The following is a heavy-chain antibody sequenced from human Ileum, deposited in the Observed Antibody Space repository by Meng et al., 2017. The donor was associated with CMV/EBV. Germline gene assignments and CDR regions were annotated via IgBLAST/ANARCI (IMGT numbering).Heavy chain of an antibody. D-gene: IGHD1-26*01. CDR3: ARDHDQWDLPADY. Sequence: KPSDYPFSNYNRQWVRQAPGQGLEWMGIINLSGGYTTYAQKFQGRITMTRDTSTSTVYMELSSLRSEDTAIYYCARDHDQWDLPADYWGQGTLVTVSS. CDR2: INLSGGYT. CDR1: DYPFSNYN. V-gene: IGHV1-46*01. J-gene: IGHJ4*02.